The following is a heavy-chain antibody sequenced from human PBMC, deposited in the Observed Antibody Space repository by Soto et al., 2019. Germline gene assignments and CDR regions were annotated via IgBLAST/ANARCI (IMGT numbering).Heavy chain of an antibody. CDR1: GFTVSSKY. Sequence: GGSLRLSCAASGFTVSSKYMSWVRQAPGKGLEWVSLIQSGGYTHYADSVKGRFTISRDSSENTLFLQMNSLRVEDTAMYYCTRDDVYCGGGCYRVPMDVWGKGTTVTVSS. CDR3: TRDDVYCGGGCYRVPMDV. CDR2: IQSGGYT. D-gene: IGHD2-21*01. J-gene: IGHJ6*03. V-gene: IGHV3-66*01.